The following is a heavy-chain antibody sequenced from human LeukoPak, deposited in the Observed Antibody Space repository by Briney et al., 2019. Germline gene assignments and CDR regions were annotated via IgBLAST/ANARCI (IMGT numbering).Heavy chain of an antibody. V-gene: IGHV4-61*01. CDR2: IYYSGST. J-gene: IGHJ4*02. CDR1: GGSVSSGSYY. Sequence: SETLSLTCTVSGGSVSSGSYYWSWIRQPPGKGLEWIGYIYYSGSTNYNPSLKSRVTISVDTSKNQFSLKLSSVTAADTAVYYCASIGREGGNSGKYFDYWGQGTLATVSS. D-gene: IGHD4-23*01. CDR3: ASIGREGGNSGKYFDY.